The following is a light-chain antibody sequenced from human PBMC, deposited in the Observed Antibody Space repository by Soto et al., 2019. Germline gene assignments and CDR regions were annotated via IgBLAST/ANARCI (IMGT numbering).Light chain of an antibody. CDR3: QQYYSTPWT. CDR2: WAS. Sequence: DIVMTQSPDSLAVSLGERATINCKSSQSVLYSSNNKNYLAWYQQKPGQPPKLLIYWASTRESGVPDRFSGSRSGTDFTLTISGLQAEDVAVYYCQQYYSTPWTFCQGAKVAIK. J-gene: IGKJ1*01. CDR1: QSVLYSSNNKNY. V-gene: IGKV4-1*01.